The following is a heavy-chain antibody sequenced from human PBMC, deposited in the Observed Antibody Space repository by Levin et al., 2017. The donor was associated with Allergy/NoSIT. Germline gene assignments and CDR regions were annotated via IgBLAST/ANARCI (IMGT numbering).Heavy chain of an antibody. Sequence: GESLKISCAASGFTFSSYAMHWVRQAPGKGLEWVAVISYDGSNKYYADSVKGRFTISRDNSKNTLYLQMNSLRAEDTAVYYCATPIQEGYCSSTSCSGDYWGQGTLVTVSS. CDR2: ISYDGSNK. CDR3: ATPIQEGYCSSTSCSGDY. J-gene: IGHJ4*02. CDR1: GFTFSSYA. D-gene: IGHD2-2*01. V-gene: IGHV3-30-3*01.